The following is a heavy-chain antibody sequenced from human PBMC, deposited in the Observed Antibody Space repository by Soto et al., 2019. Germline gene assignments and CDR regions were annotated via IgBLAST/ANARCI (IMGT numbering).Heavy chain of an antibody. J-gene: IGHJ6*02. V-gene: IGHV3-30-3*01. CDR1: GFTFSSYA. Sequence: LRLSCAASGFTFSSYAMHWVRQAPGKGLEWVAVISYDGSNKYYADSVKGRFTISRDNSKNTLYLQMNSLRAEDTAVYYCARAHVDTAMVAPYYYYYGMDVWGQGTTVTVSS. CDR2: ISYDGSNK. CDR3: ARAHVDTAMVAPYYYYYGMDV. D-gene: IGHD5-18*01.